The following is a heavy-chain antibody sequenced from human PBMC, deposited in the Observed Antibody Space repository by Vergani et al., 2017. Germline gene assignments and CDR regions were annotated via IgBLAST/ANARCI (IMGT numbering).Heavy chain of an antibody. V-gene: IGHV6-1*01. CDR1: GDSVSSNSAA. CDR2: TYYRSKWYN. CDR3: ARALTRNSWNCGVPYNWFDP. J-gene: IGHJ5*02. D-gene: IGHD1-7*01. Sequence: QVQLQQSGPGLVKPSQTLSLTCAISGDSVSSNSAAWNWIRQSPSRGLEWLGRTYYRSKWYNDYAVSVKSRITINPDTSKNQFSLQLNSVTPEDTAVSYCARALTRNSWNCGVPYNWFDPWGQGTLVTVSS.